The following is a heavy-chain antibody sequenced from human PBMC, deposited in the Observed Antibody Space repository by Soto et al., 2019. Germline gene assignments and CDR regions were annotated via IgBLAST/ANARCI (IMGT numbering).Heavy chain of an antibody. CDR1: GDSINSGHYH. V-gene: IGHV4-39*01. D-gene: IGHD3-3*01. CDR2: IHYSGST. J-gene: IGHJ4*02. Sequence: SETLSLTCAVSGDSINSGHYHWGWIRQPPGKGLEWIATIHYSGSTHYNPSLRSRVTISVDTSKSQFSLTLSSVTAADTAVYYCARADGFGVVTPFTDYWGQGTLVTVSS. CDR3: ARADGFGVVTPFTDY.